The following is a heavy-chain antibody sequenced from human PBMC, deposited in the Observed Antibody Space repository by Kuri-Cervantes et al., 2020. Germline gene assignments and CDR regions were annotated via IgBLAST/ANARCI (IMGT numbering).Heavy chain of an antibody. CDR2: IYYSGST. D-gene: IGHD4-17*01. CDR1: GGSISSYY. Sequence: ETLSLTCTVSGGSISSYYWSWIRQPPGKGLEWIGYIYYSGSTNYNPSLKSRVTISVDTSKNQFSLKLSSVTAADTAVYYCARVVESYGDYGLGFDYWGQGTLVTVSS. V-gene: IGHV4-59*01. J-gene: IGHJ4*02. CDR3: ARVVESYGDYGLGFDY.